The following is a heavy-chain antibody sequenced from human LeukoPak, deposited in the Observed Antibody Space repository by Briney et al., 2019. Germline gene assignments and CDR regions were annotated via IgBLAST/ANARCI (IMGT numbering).Heavy chain of an antibody. CDR3: ARRRVVVAATRDYGMDV. V-gene: IGHV4-34*01. D-gene: IGHD2-15*01. J-gene: IGHJ6*02. CDR1: GGSFSGYY. Sequence: SETLSLTCAVYGGSFSGYYWGWIRQPPGKGLEWIGEINHSGSTNYNPSLKSRVTISVDTSKSQFSLKLSSVTAADTAVYYCARRRVVVAATRDYGMDVWGQGTTATVSS. CDR2: INHSGST.